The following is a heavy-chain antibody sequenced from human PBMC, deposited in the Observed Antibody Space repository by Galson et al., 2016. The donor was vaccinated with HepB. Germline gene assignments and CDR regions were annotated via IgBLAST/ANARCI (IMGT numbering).Heavy chain of an antibody. CDR1: GYSFVGFG. J-gene: IGHJ4*02. Sequence: SVKVSCKASGYSFVGFGLTWVRQAPGQGLEWMGWIRPYNGVTDYAQKFQGRLTMTTDTSTNTANMELSSLRSDDTAVYYCARRQLLFGYTQGGFDSWGQGTLVTVSS. D-gene: IGHD2-21*01. V-gene: IGHV1-18*01. CDR2: IRPYNGVT. CDR3: ARRQLLFGYTQGGFDS.